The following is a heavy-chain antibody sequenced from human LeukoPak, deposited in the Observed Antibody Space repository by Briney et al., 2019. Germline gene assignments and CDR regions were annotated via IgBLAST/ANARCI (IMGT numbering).Heavy chain of an antibody. Sequence: ASVKVSFKVSGYTLTELSMHWVRQAPGKGLEWMGGFDPEDGETIYAQKFQGRVTMTEDTSTDTAYMEPSSLRSEDTAVYYCATVSYYYGSGADYWGQGTLVTVSS. CDR3: ATVSYYYGSGADY. D-gene: IGHD3-10*01. J-gene: IGHJ4*02. CDR2: FDPEDGET. V-gene: IGHV1-24*01. CDR1: GYTLTELS.